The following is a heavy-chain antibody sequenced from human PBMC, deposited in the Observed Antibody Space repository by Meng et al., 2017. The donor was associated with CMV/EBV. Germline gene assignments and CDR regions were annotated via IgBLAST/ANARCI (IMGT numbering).Heavy chain of an antibody. J-gene: IGHJ6*02. V-gene: IGHV3-21*01. D-gene: IGHD2-21*01. Sequence: GESLKISCAASGFTFSSYSMNWVRQAPGKGLEWVSSISSSGTYIYYADSVKGRFTISRDNAQNLLYLQMNSLRAEDTAVYYCARDVSPRSSAYFAIYYFYALDVWGQGTTVTVSS. CDR2: ISSSGTYI. CDR3: ARDVSPRSSAYFAIYYFYALDV. CDR1: GFTFSSYS.